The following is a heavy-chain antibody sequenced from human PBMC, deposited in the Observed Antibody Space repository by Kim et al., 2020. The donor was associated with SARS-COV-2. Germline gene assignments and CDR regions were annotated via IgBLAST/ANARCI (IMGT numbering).Heavy chain of an antibody. D-gene: IGHD6-19*01. CDR1: GGTFSSYA. CDR3: ARVGYSAPIAVADLGDYYYYYGMDV. J-gene: IGHJ6*02. CDR2: IIPIFGTA. Sequence: PSVKVSCKASGGTFSSYAISWVRQAPGQGLEWMGGIIPIFGTANYAQKFQGRVTITADESTSTAYMELSSLRSEDTAVYYCARVGYSAPIAVADLGDYYYYYGMDVWGQGTTVTVSS. V-gene: IGHV1-69*13.